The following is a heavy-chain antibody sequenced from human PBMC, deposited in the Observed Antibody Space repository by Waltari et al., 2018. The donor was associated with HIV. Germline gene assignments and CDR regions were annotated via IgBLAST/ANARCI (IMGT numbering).Heavy chain of an antibody. D-gene: IGHD7-27*01. V-gene: IGHV3-30-3*01. Sequence: QVQLVESGGGVVQPGRSLRLPCAAPGFTFSNFGMHWVRQAPGKGLEWVARISNDGSKKYYADSVKGRFTISRANSKNTLYLQMNSLRPDDTAVYYCVRALGDYWGQGTLVTISS. CDR1: GFTFSNFG. J-gene: IGHJ4*02. CDR2: ISNDGSKK. CDR3: VRALGDY.